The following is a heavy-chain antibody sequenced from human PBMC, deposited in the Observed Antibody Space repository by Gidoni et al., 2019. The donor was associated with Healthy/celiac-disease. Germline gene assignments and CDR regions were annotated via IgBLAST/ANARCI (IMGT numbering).Heavy chain of an antibody. CDR3: TTDVRAASYDILTGYPQIDAFDI. D-gene: IGHD3-9*01. CDR2: IKITTDGGTT. J-gene: IGHJ3*02. V-gene: IGHV3-15*01. Sequence: EVQLVESGGGLVKPGGSLRLSCAASGFTFSHARISSVRQAPGKGLEWVGRIKITTDGGTTDYAATEKGRFTISRDDSKNTMYLQMNSLKTEDTAVYYCTTDVRAASYDILTGYPQIDAFDIWGQGTMVTVSS. CDR1: GFTFSHAR.